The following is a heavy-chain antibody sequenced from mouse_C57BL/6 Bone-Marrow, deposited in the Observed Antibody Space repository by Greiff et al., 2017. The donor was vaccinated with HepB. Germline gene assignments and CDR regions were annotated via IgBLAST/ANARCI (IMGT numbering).Heavy chain of an antibody. CDR1: GYTFTDYH. D-gene: IGHD2-3*01. CDR3: ARWRLLPHYYAMDY. CDR2: INPYNGGT. Sequence: EVKLQESGPVLVKPGASVKMSCKASGYTFTDYHMNWVKQSHGKSLEWIGVINPYNGGTSYNQKFKGKATLTVDKSSSTAYMELNSLPSEDSAVYDCARWRLLPHYYAMDYWGQGTSVTVSS. V-gene: IGHV1-19*01. J-gene: IGHJ4*01.